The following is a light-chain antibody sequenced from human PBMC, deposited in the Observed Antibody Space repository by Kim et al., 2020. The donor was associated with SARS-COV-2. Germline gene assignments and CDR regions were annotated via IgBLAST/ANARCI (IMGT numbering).Light chain of an antibody. Sequence: SYELTQPPSVSVAPGKTARITCGGNNIGSKSVHWYQQKPGQAPVLVVYDDSDRPSGDPERFSGSNSGNTAALTISRVEAGDEADYYCQVWDSSSDHHVVFGGGTQLTVL. J-gene: IGLJ2*01. CDR1: NIGSKS. V-gene: IGLV3-21*03. CDR2: DDS. CDR3: QVWDSSSDHHVV.